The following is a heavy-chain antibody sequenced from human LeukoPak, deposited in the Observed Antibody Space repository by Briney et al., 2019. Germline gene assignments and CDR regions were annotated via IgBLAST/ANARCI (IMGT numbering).Heavy chain of an antibody. J-gene: IGHJ4*02. CDR3: ARVYSPGYRRKYSSGPYFDY. Sequence: ASVKVSCTASGYTFTGYFMHWVRQAPGQGLEWLGWINPNSGGTNYAQKFQGRVTMNRHTPISTAYMELSRLRSDDTAVYYCARVYSPGYRRKYSSGPYFDYWGQGTLVTVSS. D-gene: IGHD6-19*01. CDR1: GYTFTGYF. CDR2: INPNSGGT. V-gene: IGHV1-2*02.